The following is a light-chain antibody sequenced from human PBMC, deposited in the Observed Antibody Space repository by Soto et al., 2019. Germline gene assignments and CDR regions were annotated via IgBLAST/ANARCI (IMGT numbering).Light chain of an antibody. Sequence: DIQMTQSPSTLYGSVGDRVTLTCRASQTISSWLAWYQQKPGKAPKLLIYKASTLKSGVPSRFSGSGSGTEFTLTISSLQPDEFATYYCQHYNSYSEAFGQGTKVDIK. CDR2: KAS. CDR1: QTISSW. J-gene: IGKJ1*01. V-gene: IGKV1-5*03. CDR3: QHYNSYSEA.